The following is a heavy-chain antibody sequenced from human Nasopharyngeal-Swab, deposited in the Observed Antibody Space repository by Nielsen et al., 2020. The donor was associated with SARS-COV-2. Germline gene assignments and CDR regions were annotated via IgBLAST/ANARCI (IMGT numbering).Heavy chain of an antibody. CDR1: GFTFGSYS. Sequence: GESLKISCAASGFTFGSYSMNWVRQAPGKGLEWVSSISSSSSYIYYADSVKGRFTISRDNAKNSLYLQINSLRAEDTAVYYCARVSPPLLTGPYYYYGMDVWGQGTTVTVSS. J-gene: IGHJ6*02. CDR3: ARVSPPLLTGPYYYYGMDV. CDR2: ISSSSSYI. D-gene: IGHD3-9*01. V-gene: IGHV3-21*01.